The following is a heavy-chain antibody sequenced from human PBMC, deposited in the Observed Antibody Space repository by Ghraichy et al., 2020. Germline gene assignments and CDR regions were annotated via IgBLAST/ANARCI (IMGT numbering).Heavy chain of an antibody. CDR1: GFNVSSKY. J-gene: IGHJ4*02. CDR3: ASDSASGWYRGSLDY. Sequence: GGSLRLSCAASGFNVSSKYISWVRQAPGKGLEWVSVIDRDGDTYYADSVKGRFTISRDNPKNSVNLQMNSLRDEDTAVYYCASDSASGWYRGSLDYWGQGTLVTVSS. CDR2: IDRDGDT. V-gene: IGHV3-53*01. D-gene: IGHD6-19*01.